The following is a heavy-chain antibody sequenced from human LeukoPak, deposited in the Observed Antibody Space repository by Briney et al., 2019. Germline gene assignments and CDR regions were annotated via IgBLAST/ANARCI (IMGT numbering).Heavy chain of an antibody. V-gene: IGHV4-34*01. CDR2: INHSGST. Sequence: SETLSLTCAVYGGSFSGYYWSWIRQPPGKGLEWIGEINHSGSTNYNPSLQSRVTISVDTSKNQFSLNLNSVTAADTAVYYCARGGAARLHFQNWGQGTLVTVSS. CDR1: GGSFSGYY. D-gene: IGHD6-6*01. CDR3: ARGGAARLHFQN. J-gene: IGHJ1*01.